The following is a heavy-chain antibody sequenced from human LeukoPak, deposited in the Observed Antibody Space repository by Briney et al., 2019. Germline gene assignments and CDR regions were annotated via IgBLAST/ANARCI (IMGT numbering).Heavy chain of an antibody. CDR2: IGIRGDT. D-gene: IGHD6-19*01. V-gene: IGHV3-13*01. CDR3: ARGGIQVSGIDEFGY. Sequence: PGGSLRLSCAASGFTFIDYDMHWVRQVIGKGLEWVSAIGIRGDTHYSGSVKGRFTISRENAESSLYLQMNSLRAEDTAVYYCARGGIQVSGIDEFGYWGQGTLVTVSS. J-gene: IGHJ4*02. CDR1: GFTFIDYD.